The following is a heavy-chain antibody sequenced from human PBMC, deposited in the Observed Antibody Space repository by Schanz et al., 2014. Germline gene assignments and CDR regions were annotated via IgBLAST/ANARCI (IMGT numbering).Heavy chain of an antibody. CDR1: GFPVSAYS. V-gene: IGHV3-73*01. CDR2: IRSKADTYAT. J-gene: IGHJ6*02. Sequence: EVQVVESGGGLVRPGGSLRLSCSGFPVSAYSANWVRQASGKGLEWVGRIRSKADTYATTYAAPLKGRITISRDDSKNTAYLQMNSLKTEDTAEYYCAKNWKGHHITGRPGWSDGMDVWGQGTLVTVSS. D-gene: IGHD6-6*01. CDR3: AKNWKGHHITGRPGWSDGMDV.